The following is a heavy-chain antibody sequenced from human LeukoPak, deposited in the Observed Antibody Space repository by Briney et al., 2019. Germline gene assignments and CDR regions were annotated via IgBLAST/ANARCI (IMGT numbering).Heavy chain of an antibody. Sequence: SETLSLTCAVYGGSFSGYYWSWIRQPPGKGLEWIGEINLSGSTNYNPSHKSRVTISVDTSKNQFSLKLSSVTAADTAVYYCARIAAVTTGNYYYYYRDVWGKGTTVTVSS. J-gene: IGHJ6*03. CDR2: INLSGST. D-gene: IGHD4-17*01. CDR1: GGSFSGYY. V-gene: IGHV4-34*01. CDR3: ARIAAVTTGNYYYYYRDV.